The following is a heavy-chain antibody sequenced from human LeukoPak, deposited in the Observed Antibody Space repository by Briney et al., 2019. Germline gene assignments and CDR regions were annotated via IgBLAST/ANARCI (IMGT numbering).Heavy chain of an antibody. J-gene: IGHJ4*02. CDR2: ISYDGSNK. D-gene: IGHD2-21*02. CDR3: ARDRMVTLYYFEY. CDR1: GFTFSTYA. V-gene: IGHV3-30-3*01. Sequence: GRSLRLSCAASGFTFSTYAMHWVRQAPGKGLEWVAVISYDGSNKYYADSVKGRFTISRDNSKNTLYLQMNSLRAEDTAVYYCARDRMVTLYYFEYWGQRTLVTVSS.